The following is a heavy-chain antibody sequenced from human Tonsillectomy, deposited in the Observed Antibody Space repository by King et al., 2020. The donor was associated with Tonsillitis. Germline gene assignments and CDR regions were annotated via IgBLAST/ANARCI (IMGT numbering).Heavy chain of an antibody. V-gene: IGHV3-33*08. CDR3: ARTSGITMVRGVSFDY. Sequence: VQLVESGGGVVQPGRSLRLSCAASGFTFSSYGMHWVRQAPGKGLEWVAVIWYDGSNKYHADSVKGRFTISRDNSTNTLYLQMNSLRAEDTAVYYCARTSGITMVRGVSFDYWGQGTLVTVSS. CDR2: IWYDGSNK. CDR1: GFTFSSYG. J-gene: IGHJ4*02. D-gene: IGHD3-10*01.